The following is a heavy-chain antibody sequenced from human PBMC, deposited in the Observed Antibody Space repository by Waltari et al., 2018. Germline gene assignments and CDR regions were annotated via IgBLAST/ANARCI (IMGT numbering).Heavy chain of an antibody. J-gene: IGHJ4*02. Sequence: EVQLVESGGGLIQPGGSLRLSCAASGFTVSSNHMSWVLQAPGKGLEWVSVIYSGGSTYYADSVKGRFTIFRDNSKNTLFLQMNSRRAEDSAFYYCATDGRGSGAWAYSFDYWGQGTLVTVSS. CDR1: GFTVSSNH. CDR3: ATDGRGSGAWAYSFDY. D-gene: IGHD6-19*01. V-gene: IGHV3-53*01. CDR2: IYSGGST.